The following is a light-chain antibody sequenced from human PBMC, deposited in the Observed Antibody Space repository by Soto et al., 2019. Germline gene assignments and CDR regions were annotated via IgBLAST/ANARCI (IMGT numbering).Light chain of an antibody. V-gene: IGKV1-5*01. J-gene: IGKJ3*01. CDR3: QQYNTYPFT. CDR1: QSISGR. CDR2: DAS. Sequence: DIQITQSPSTLSASVGDRVTITCRASQSISGRLAWYQQKAGKAPQLLIYDASSLQSGVPSRFRGSGSGTRFTLSILTLQADDFATYYCQQYNTYPFTFGPGTKVDIK.